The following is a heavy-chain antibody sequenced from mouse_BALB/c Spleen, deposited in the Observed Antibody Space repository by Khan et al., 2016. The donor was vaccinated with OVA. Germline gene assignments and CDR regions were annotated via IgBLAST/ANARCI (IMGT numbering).Heavy chain of an antibody. CDR1: GHTFTKFG. V-gene: IGHV9-3-1*01. Sequence: QIQLVQSGPEVKKPGETVKISCKASGHTFTKFGMNWVKQAPGKGLTWMGWINTYTGEPTYADDFHGRFAFSLETSASTAYLQINNLKNEDTATYFCSRPPYFSYVLDNWGQGTSVTVSS. J-gene: IGHJ4*01. CDR3: SRPPYFSYVLDN. D-gene: IGHD2-10*01. CDR2: INTYTGEP.